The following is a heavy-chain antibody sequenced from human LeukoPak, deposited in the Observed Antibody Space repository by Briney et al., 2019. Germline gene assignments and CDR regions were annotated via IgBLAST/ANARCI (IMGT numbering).Heavy chain of an antibody. Sequence: ASVKVSCKASGYTFTSHDINWVRQATGQGLEWMGWMNPNSGNTGYAQKFQGRVTMTRGTSINTAYMELHSLRSEDTAVYYCARGCSPSIRTTGNDYWGQGTLVTVSS. V-gene: IGHV1-8*01. CDR1: GYTFTSHD. D-gene: IGHD1-1*01. CDR2: MNPNSGNT. CDR3: ARGCSPSIRTTGNDY. J-gene: IGHJ4*02.